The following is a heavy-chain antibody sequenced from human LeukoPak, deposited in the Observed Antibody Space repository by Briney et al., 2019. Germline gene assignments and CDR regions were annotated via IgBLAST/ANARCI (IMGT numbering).Heavy chain of an antibody. Sequence: SETLSLTCTVSGGFVSSGSYYWSWIRQPPGKGLEWIGYIYYSGSTNYNPSLKSRVTISVDTSKNQFSLKLSSVTAADTDVYYCARDRYDSSGYYHFFDYWGQGTLVTVSS. CDR3: ARDRYDSSGYYHFFDY. J-gene: IGHJ4*02. V-gene: IGHV4-61*01. D-gene: IGHD3-22*01. CDR1: GGFVSSGSYY. CDR2: IYYSGST.